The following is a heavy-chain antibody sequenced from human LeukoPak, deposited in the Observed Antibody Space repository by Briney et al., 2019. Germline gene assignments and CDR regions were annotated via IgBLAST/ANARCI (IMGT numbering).Heavy chain of an antibody. CDR3: ARGDTSLGGAFDI. Sequence: GGSLRLSCAASGFNLRSYAIHWVRQAPGKGLEHVPAISGDGGTTSYAQSLKGRCTISRDNSKKMAYLQLGGLKTEDMAVYYCARGDTSLGGAFDIWGQGTMVTVSP. V-gene: IGHV3-64*01. J-gene: IGHJ3*02. CDR1: GFNLRSYA. D-gene: IGHD3-16*01. CDR2: ISGDGGTT.